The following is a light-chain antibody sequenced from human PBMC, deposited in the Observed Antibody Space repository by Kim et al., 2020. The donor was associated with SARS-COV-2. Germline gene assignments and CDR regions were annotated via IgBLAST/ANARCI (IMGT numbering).Light chain of an antibody. J-gene: IGKJ5*01. Sequence: IVLTQSPHTLSLSPGERATLSCWASQSVSSTYLAWYQQKPGQAPRLLIYGASSRATGIPDRFSGSGSGTDFTLTISRLEPEDVAMYYCHQYDTSLRDTFGQGTRLEIK. CDR2: GAS. CDR1: QSVSSTY. CDR3: HQYDTSLRDT. V-gene: IGKV3-20*01.